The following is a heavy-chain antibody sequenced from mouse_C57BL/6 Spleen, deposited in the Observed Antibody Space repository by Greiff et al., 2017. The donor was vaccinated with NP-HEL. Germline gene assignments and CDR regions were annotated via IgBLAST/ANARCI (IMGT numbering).Heavy chain of an antibody. J-gene: IGHJ2*01. CDR2: IYPRSGNT. V-gene: IGHV1-81*01. CDR1: GYTFTSYG. CDR3: ATLFIATVVARDY. D-gene: IGHD1-1*01. Sequence: QVQLKESGAELARPGASVKLSCKASGYTFTSYGISWVKQRPGQGLEWIGEIYPRSGNTYYNEKFKGKATLTADKSSSTAYMELRSLTSEDSAVYFCATLFIATVVARDYWGQGTTLTVSS.